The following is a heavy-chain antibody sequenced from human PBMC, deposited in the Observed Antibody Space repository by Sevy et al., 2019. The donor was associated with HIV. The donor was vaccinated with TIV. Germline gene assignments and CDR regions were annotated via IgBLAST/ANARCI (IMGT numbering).Heavy chain of an antibody. J-gene: IGHJ4*02. V-gene: IGHV3-74*01. Sequence: GGSLRLSCAASGFTFSSYWMHWVRQAPGKGLVWVSRINSDGSSTSYADSVKGRFTISRDNAKNTRYLQMNSLRAEDTAVYYCARVVIGLYYDTRKDYWGQGTLVTVSS. CDR1: GFTFSSYW. CDR3: ARVVIGLYYDTRKDY. D-gene: IGHD3-22*01. CDR2: INSDGSST.